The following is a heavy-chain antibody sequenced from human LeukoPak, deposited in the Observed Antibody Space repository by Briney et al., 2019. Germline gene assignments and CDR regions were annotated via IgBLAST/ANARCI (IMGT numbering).Heavy chain of an antibody. J-gene: IGHJ4*02. CDR1: GYTFTSYY. CDR2: INPSGGST. CDR3: ASDSSGQYYFDY. V-gene: IGHV1-46*01. Sequence: GASVKVSCKASGYTFTSYYMHWVRQAPGQGLEWMGIINPSGGSTSYAQKFQGRVTMTRDSSTSTVYMELSSLRSEDTAVYYCASDSSGQYYFDYWGQGTLVTVSS. D-gene: IGHD3-22*01.